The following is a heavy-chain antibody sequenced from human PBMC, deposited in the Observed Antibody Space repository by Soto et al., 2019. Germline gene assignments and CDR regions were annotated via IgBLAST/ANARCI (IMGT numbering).Heavy chain of an antibody. CDR3: TTDPGEAGINY. CDR2: IKSKTDGGTT. CDR1: GFPFRNAG. D-gene: IGHD6-13*01. J-gene: IGHJ4*02. V-gene: IGHV3-15*07. Sequence: GGSLRLSCTASGFPFRNAGMNWVRQAPGKGLEWVGRIKSKTDGGTTDYAAPVKGRFTISRDDSKNTLYLQMNSLKTEDTAVYYCTTDPGEAGINYWGQGTLVTVSS.